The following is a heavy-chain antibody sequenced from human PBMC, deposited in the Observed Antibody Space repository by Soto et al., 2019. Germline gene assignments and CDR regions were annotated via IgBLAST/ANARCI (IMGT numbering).Heavy chain of an antibody. Sequence: QVQLVQSGAEVKKPGSSVKVSCKASGGTFSSYAISWVRQAPGQGLEWLGGIIPIFGTANYAQKFQGSVTITADESTSTAYMELSSLRSEDTAVYYCARGGPAPLGPYYYDSSGYYLDAFDIWGQGTMVTVSS. V-gene: IGHV1-69*01. CDR1: GGTFSSYA. CDR2: IIPIFGTA. J-gene: IGHJ3*02. CDR3: ARGGPAPLGPYYYDSSGYYLDAFDI. D-gene: IGHD3-22*01.